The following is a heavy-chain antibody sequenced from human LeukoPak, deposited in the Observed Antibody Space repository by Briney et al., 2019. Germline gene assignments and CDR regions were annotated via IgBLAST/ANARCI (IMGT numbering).Heavy chain of an antibody. Sequence: GGSLRLSCAASGFTFSSYSMNWVRQAPGKGLEWVSSISSSSSYIYYADSVKGRFTISRDNAKNSLYLQMNSPRAEDTAVYYCARDRRSSPNFDYWGQGTLVTVSS. CDR3: ARDRRSSPNFDY. V-gene: IGHV3-21*01. D-gene: IGHD6-6*01. CDR2: ISSSSSYI. J-gene: IGHJ4*02. CDR1: GFTFSSYS.